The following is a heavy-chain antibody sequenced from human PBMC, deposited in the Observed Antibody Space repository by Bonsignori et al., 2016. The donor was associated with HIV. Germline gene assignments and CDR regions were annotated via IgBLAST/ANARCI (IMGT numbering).Heavy chain of an antibody. D-gene: IGHD4-23*01. CDR3: ARLWVYGGNWYFDL. CDR2: IYPGDSDT. V-gene: IGHV5-51*01. J-gene: IGHJ2*01. Sequence: GGSLRLSCKGSGYSFTSYWIGWVRQMPGKGLEWMGIIYPGDSDTRYSPSFQGQVTISADKSISTAYLQWSSLKASDTAMYYCARLWVYGGNWYFDLWGRGTLVTVSS. CDR1: GYSFTSYW.